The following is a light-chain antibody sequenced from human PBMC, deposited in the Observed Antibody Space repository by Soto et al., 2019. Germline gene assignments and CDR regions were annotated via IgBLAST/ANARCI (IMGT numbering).Light chain of an antibody. V-gene: IGLV2-14*02. Sequence: QSVLTQPASVSGSPGQSITISCTGTSSTVGGFNVVSWYQQHPGKAPKVIIYEGIKRPSGVSNRFSGSNSGSTASLTISGLQPADEADYYCSSYTTSGTYVLFGGGTKLTVL. CDR2: EGI. CDR3: SSYTTSGTYVL. J-gene: IGLJ3*02. CDR1: SSTVGGFNV.